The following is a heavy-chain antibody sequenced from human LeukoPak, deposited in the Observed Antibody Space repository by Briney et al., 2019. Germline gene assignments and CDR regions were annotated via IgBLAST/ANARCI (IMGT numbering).Heavy chain of an antibody. J-gene: IGHJ4*02. CDR3: ARVGYSYGIDY. V-gene: IGHV1-46*01. D-gene: IGHD5-18*01. Sequence: ASVKVSCKASGYTFTSYYKHWVRQAPGQGLEWMGIINPSGGSTSYAQKFQGRVTMARDTSTSTVYMELSSLRSEDTAVYYCARVGYSYGIDYWGQGTLVTVSS. CDR2: INPSGGST. CDR1: GYTFTSYY.